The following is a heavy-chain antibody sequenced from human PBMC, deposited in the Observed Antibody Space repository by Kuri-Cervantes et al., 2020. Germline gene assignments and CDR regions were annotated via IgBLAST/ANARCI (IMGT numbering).Heavy chain of an antibody. CDR2: IIPIFGTA. V-gene: IGHV1-69*05. J-gene: IGHJ4*02. D-gene: IGHD6-13*01. Sequence: SVKVSCKASGGTFSSYAISWVRQAPGQGLEWMGGIIPIFGTANYAQKFQGRVTITRDTSASTAYMELSSLRSEDTAVYYWARGEKFSGYSSSWYGLWGQGTLVTVSS. CDR3: ARGEKFSGYSSSWYGL. CDR1: GGTFSSYA.